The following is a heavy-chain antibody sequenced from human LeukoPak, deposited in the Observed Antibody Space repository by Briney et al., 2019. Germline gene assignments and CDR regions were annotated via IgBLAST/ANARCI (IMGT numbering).Heavy chain of an antibody. CDR1: GYTFTTKW. Sequence: HGESLKISCKGSGYTFTTKWIGGVRQMPGKGLEWMGIIYPGDSDTRYSPSFQGQVTISAAKSISTTYLQWSSLKASDTAMYYCARRLVGTKYFDYWGQGTLVTVSS. V-gene: IGHV5-51*01. D-gene: IGHD1-26*01. CDR3: ARRLVGTKYFDY. CDR2: IYPGDSDT. J-gene: IGHJ4*02.